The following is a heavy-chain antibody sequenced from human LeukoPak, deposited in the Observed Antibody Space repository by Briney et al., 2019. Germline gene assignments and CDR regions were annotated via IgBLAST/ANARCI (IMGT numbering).Heavy chain of an antibody. J-gene: IGHJ6*03. CDR2: IIPIFGTA. CDR1: GGTFSSYA. Sequence: SVKVSCKASGGTFSSYAISWVRQAPGQGLEWMGGIIPIFGTANYAQKFQGRVTITTDESTSTAYMELSSLRSEDTAVYYCARDREDYAGNYYYCMDVWGKETTVTVSS. CDR3: ARDREDYAGNYYYCMDV. D-gene: IGHD4-17*01. V-gene: IGHV1-69*05.